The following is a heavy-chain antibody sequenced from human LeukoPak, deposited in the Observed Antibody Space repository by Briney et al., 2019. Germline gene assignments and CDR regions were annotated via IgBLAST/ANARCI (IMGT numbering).Heavy chain of an antibody. CDR1: GGSISSSSYY. Sequence: SETLSLTCTVSGGSISSSSYYWGWIRQPPGKGLEWIGSMYYSGSTYYNPSLKSRVTISVDTSKNQFSLKLSSVTAADTAVYYCARGGITMVRGVIRRNWFDPWGQGTLVTVSS. CDR2: MYYSGST. D-gene: IGHD3-10*01. J-gene: IGHJ5*02. CDR3: ARGGITMVRGVIRRNWFDP. V-gene: IGHV4-39*07.